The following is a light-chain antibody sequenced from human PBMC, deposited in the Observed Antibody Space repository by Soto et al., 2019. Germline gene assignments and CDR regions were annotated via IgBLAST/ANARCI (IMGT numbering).Light chain of an antibody. CDR2: RAS. CDR1: QNISVW. J-gene: IGKJ1*01. Sequence: DIQMTQSPSTLSASVGDRVTITCRASQNISVWLAWYQQRPGKAPKLLIYRASTVQSGVPSRFSGSGSGTEFTLTISSLQPDDSATYYCQQYYNLLWTFGQGTKVDIK. CDR3: QQYYNLLWT. V-gene: IGKV1-5*03.